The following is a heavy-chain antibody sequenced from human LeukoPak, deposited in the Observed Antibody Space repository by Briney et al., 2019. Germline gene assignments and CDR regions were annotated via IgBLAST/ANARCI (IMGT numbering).Heavy chain of an antibody. CDR3: ARALRSSPLRNTPWDYFYDYIDV. CDR2: ISSSGTHR. CDR1: ESTLNRHF. J-gene: IGHJ6*03. Sequence: GGSLTLPCVASESTLNRHFMNWLRQARGKGVEWVSSISSSGTHRNYAASVKGRFTISSDIAQNSVYLQMDSLGAEDTAVYFCARALRSSPLRNTPWDYFYDYIDVWGKGTTVTVSS. V-gene: IGHV3-21*01. D-gene: IGHD2-2*02.